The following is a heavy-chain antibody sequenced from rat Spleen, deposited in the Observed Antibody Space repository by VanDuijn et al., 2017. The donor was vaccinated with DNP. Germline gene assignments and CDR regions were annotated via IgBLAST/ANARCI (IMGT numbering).Heavy chain of an antibody. Sequence: QVQLKESGPGLVQPSETLSLTCPVSGFSLLSYSISWIRQPSGTGPVWMGRMWFDGASVSNSALNFRLTISRDTAKNQVFLKMNSLQTDDSGIYYCSRDRGYSGVVEYWGQGVMVTVSS. CDR3: SRDRGYSGVVEY. V-gene: IGHV2-63*01. J-gene: IGHJ2*01. CDR2: MWFDGAS. CDR1: GFSLLSYS. D-gene: IGHD1-1*01.